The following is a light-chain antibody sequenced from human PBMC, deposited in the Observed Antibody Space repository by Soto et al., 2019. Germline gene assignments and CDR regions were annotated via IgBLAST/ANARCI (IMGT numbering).Light chain of an antibody. J-gene: IGLJ2*01. CDR3: QSYDSSNQV. CDR1: SGSIASNY. V-gene: IGLV6-57*02. Sequence: NFMLTQPQSVSESPRKTVSISCTGSSGSIASNYVQWYQQRPGSAPTTVIYEDNQRPSGVPDRVSGSIDSSSKSASLTISGLKTEDEADYYCQSYDSSNQVFGGGTKLTVL. CDR2: EDN.